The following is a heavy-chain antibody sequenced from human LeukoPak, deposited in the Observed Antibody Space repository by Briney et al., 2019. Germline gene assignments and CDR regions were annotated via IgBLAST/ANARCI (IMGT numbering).Heavy chain of an antibody. CDR1: GYTFTNSY. V-gene: IGHV1-2*02. Sequence: ASVKVSCRASGYTFTNSYIHWVRQVPGQGLEWMGWINPNIGDTTYAQKLQGRVTMTRDTSISTAYMELTRLRSDDAAVYYCARGLVGTSHFDFWGQGALVTVSS. CDR2: INPNIGDT. CDR3: ARGLVGTSHFDF. D-gene: IGHD4-23*01. J-gene: IGHJ4*02.